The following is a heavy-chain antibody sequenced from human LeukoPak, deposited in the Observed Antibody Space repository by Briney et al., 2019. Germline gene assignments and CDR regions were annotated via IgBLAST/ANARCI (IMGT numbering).Heavy chain of an antibody. D-gene: IGHD6-19*01. CDR3: ARGRGIAVAGTAFDY. J-gene: IGHJ4*02. V-gene: IGHV1-46*01. CDR2: INPSGGST. CDR1: GYTFTSYY. Sequence: ASVKVSCKASGYTFTSYYMHWVRQAPGQGLEWMGIINPSGGSTSYAQKFQGRVTMTRDTSTSTVYMELSSLRSVDTAVYYCARGRGIAVAGTAFDYWGQGTLVTVSS.